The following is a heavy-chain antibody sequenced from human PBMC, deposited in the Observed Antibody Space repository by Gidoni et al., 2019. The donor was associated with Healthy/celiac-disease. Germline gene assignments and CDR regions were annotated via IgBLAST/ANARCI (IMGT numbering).Heavy chain of an antibody. Sequence: QLQLQESGPGLVKPSETLSLTCTVSGGSISSSSYYWGWNRQPPGKGLEWIGSIYYRGSTYYNPSLKSRVTISVDTSKNQFSLKLSSVTAADTAVYYCARHGDVVVPAAIYNWFDPWGQGTLVTVSS. V-gene: IGHV4-39*01. D-gene: IGHD2-2*01. J-gene: IGHJ5*02. CDR3: ARHGDVVVPAAIYNWFDP. CDR1: GGSISSSSYY. CDR2: IYYRGST.